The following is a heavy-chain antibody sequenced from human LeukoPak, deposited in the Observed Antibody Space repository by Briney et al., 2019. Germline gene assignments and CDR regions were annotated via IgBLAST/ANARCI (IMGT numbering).Heavy chain of an antibody. CDR1: GFTFSSYS. Sequence: GGSLRLSCAASGFTFSSYSMNWVRQAPGKGLEWVSSISSSSSYIYYADSVKGRFTISRDNAKNSLYLQMNSLRAEDTAVYYCAKEQTTTVTTWDWFDPWGQGTLVTVSS. J-gene: IGHJ5*02. D-gene: IGHD4-17*01. V-gene: IGHV3-21*04. CDR2: ISSSSSYI. CDR3: AKEQTTTVTTWDWFDP.